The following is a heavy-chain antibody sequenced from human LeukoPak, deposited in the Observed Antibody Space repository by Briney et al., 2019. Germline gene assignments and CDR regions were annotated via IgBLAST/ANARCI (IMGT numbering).Heavy chain of an antibody. CDR3: AGRIAVAGTSY. J-gene: IGHJ4*02. Sequence: TTSETLSLTCAVYGGSFSGYYWSWIRQPPGKGLEWIGEINHSGSTNYNPSLKSRVTISVDTSKNQFSLKLSSVTAADTAVYYCAGRIAVAGTSYWGQGTLVTVSS. V-gene: IGHV4-34*01. CDR2: INHSGST. CDR1: GGSFSGYY. D-gene: IGHD6-19*01.